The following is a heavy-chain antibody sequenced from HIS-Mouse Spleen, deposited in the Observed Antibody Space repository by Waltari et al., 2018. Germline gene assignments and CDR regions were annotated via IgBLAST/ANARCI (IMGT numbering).Heavy chain of an antibody. V-gene: IGHV1-2*02. CDR2: INPNSGGT. J-gene: IGHJ4*02. Sequence: QVQLVQSGAEVKKPGASVKVSCKASGYTFTGYYMHWVRQAPGQGLEWMGWINPNSGGTNYAQKVQGRVTMTRDTSISTAYMELSRLRSDDTAVYYCARDSGGLFDYWGQGTLVTVSS. CDR3: ARDSGGLFDY. D-gene: IGHD3-16*01. CDR1: GYTFTGYY.